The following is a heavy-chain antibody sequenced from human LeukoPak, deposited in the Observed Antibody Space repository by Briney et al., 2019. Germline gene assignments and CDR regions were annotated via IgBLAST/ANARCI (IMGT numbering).Heavy chain of an antibody. CDR3: ARDTGGYYMDV. J-gene: IGHJ6*03. CDR2: IWYDGSNK. D-gene: IGHD3-10*01. CDR1: GFTFSSYG. V-gene: IGHV3-33*01. Sequence: GRSLRLSCAASGFTFSSYGMHWARRAPGRGLEWVAVIWYDGSNKYYADSVKGRFTISRDNSKNTLYLQMNSLRAEDTAVYYCARDTGGYYMDVWGKGTTVTISS.